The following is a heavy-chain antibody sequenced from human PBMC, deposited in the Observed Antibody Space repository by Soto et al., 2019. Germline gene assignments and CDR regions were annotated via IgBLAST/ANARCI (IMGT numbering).Heavy chain of an antibody. J-gene: IGHJ6*02. Sequence: GSLRLSCAASGFTFSSYSMNWVRQAPGKGLEWVSSISSSSSYIYYADSVKGRFTISRDNAKNSLYLQMNSLRAEDTAVYYCARGPCSGGSCYYYYYYGMDVWGQGTTVTVSS. CDR2: ISSSSSYI. D-gene: IGHD2-15*01. V-gene: IGHV3-21*01. CDR1: GFTFSSYS. CDR3: ARGPCSGGSCYYYYYYGMDV.